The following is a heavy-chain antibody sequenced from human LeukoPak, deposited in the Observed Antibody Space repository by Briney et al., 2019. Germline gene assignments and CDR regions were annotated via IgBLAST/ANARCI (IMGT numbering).Heavy chain of an antibody. CDR2: ISGSGGST. Sequence: GGSLRLSCAASGFTFSTNLMHWVRQAPGKGLEWVSAISGSGGSTYYADSVKGRFTISRDNAKNSLYLQMNSLRAEDTALYYCAKDRRWLQLLGRFDYWGQGTLVTVSS. V-gene: IGHV3-23*01. D-gene: IGHD5-24*01. CDR3: AKDRRWLQLLGRFDY. CDR1: GFTFSTNL. J-gene: IGHJ4*02.